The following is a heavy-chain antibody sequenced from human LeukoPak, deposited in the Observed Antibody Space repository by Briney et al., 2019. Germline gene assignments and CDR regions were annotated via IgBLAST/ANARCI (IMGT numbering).Heavy chain of an antibody. V-gene: IGHV4-59*01. CDR3: ARLAVWAGTSFDVFHI. CDR2: ILYSGST. CDR1: GGSISSYY. D-gene: IGHD6-19*01. J-gene: IGHJ3*02. Sequence: PSETLSLTCTVSGGSISSYYWSWIRQPPGKRLEWIGSILYSGSTKNNPSLQSRVTISVDTSKNQFSLMLTSVTAADTAVYYCARLAVWAGTSFDVFHIWGPGTLVTVSS.